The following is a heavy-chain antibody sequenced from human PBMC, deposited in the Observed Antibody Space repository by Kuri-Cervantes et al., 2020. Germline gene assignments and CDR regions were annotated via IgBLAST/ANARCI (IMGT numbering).Heavy chain of an antibody. CDR2: INTDGSSI. J-gene: IGHJ6*02. Sequence: GESLKISCAASGFTFSNYWIHWVRQAPGQGLVWVSRINTDGSSITYADSVKGRFTISRDNSKNTLYLQMNSLRAEDTAMYYCARLPYYYYGMDVWGQGTTVTVSS. CDR3: ARLPYYYYGMDV. V-gene: IGHV3-74*03. CDR1: GFTFSNYW.